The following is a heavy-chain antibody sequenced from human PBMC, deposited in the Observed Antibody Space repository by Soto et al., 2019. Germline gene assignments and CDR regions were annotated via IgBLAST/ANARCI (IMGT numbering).Heavy chain of an antibody. V-gene: IGHV5-10-1*01. CDR3: ASAHRQRSIAVSVEVSSS. D-gene: IGHD6-6*01. CDR2: IDPSDSYT. CDR1: GYSFTGYW. Sequence: PGESLKISCKGSGYSFTGYWISWVRQMPGKGLEWMGRIDPSDSYTNYSPSFQGHVTISADKSISTAYLQWSSLKASDTAMYYCASAHRQRSIAVSVEVSSSWGQGTLVTVSS. J-gene: IGHJ4*02.